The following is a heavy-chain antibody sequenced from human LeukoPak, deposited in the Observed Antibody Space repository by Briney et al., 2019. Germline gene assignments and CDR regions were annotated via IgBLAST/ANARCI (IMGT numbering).Heavy chain of an antibody. V-gene: IGHV3-11*01. CDR1: GFTFSDYY. CDR2: ISSSGSTI. CDR3: ARAEWFGELSNSN. Sequence: GGSLRLSCAASGFTFSDYYMSWIRQAPGKGLEWVSYISSSGSTIYYADSVKGRFTISRDNAKDSLYLQMNSLRAEVTAVYYCARAEWFGELSNSNWGQGTLVTVSS. D-gene: IGHD3-10*01. J-gene: IGHJ4*02.